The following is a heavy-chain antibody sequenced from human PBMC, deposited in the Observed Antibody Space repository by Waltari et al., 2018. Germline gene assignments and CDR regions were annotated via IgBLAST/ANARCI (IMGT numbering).Heavy chain of an antibody. CDR2: MNPNSGNT. J-gene: IGHJ5*02. V-gene: IGHV1-8*01. CDR3: ARQHDSSSFSNWFDP. D-gene: IGHD6-13*01. CDR1: GYTFTSYD. Sequence: QVQLEQSGAEVKKPGASVKVSCKASGYTFTSYDLNWVRHATGQGLEWMGWMNPNSGNTGYAHKFQGRVTMTRNTTISTAYMELSSLRSEDTAVYYCARQHDSSSFSNWFDPWGQGTLVTVSS.